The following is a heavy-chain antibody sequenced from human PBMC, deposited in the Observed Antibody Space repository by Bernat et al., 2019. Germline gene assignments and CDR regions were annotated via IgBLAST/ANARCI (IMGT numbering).Heavy chain of an antibody. J-gene: IGHJ5*02. CDR2: IYYSGST. V-gene: IGHV4-59*08. D-gene: IGHD4-11*01. CDR1: GGSISSYY. Sequence: QVQLQESGPGLVKPSETLSLTCTVSGGSISSYYWSWIRQPPGKGLEWIGYIYYSGSTNYNPSLKSRVTISVDTSKNQFSLKLSSVTAADTAVYYCARHWDTVTTGGWFDPWGQGTLVTVSS. CDR3: ARHWDTVTTGGWFDP.